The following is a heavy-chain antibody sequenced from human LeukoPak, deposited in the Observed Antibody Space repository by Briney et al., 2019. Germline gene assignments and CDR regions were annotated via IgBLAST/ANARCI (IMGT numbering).Heavy chain of an antibody. CDR1: GFXFSNYA. CDR2: ITGSGDTT. Sequence: PGGSLRLSCAASGFXFSNYAVTWVRQAPGKGLEWVSGITGSGDTTFYADSVKGRFTISRDNAKNSLYLQMSSLRDQDTAVYYCARDFSPGQRFYFDYWGQGTLVTVSS. D-gene: IGHD6-25*01. J-gene: IGHJ4*02. V-gene: IGHV3-23*01. CDR3: ARDFSPGQRFYFDY.